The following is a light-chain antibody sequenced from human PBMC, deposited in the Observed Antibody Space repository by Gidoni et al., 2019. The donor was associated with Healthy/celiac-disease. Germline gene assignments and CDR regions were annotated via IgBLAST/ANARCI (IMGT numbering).Light chain of an antibody. V-gene: IGKV2-28*01. CDR2: LGS. CDR3: MQALQTPVT. CDR1: QSLLHSDGYNY. J-gene: IGKJ5*01. Sequence: DILITQSPLSLLVTPGEPASISCRSSQSLLHSDGYNYLDWYLQKPGLSPQLLIYLGSNRASGVPDRFSASVSGTDFTLKISRGEAEDVGVYYCMQALQTPVTFGQGTRLEIK.